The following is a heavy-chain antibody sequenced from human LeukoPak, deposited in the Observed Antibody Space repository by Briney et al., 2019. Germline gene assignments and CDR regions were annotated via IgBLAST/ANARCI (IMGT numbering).Heavy chain of an antibody. D-gene: IGHD2-15*01. CDR2: ISSSGSYI. J-gene: IGHJ4*02. CDR1: GFTFSSYS. V-gene: IGHV3-21*01. Sequence: GGSLRLSCAASGFTFSSYSMNWVRQAPGKGLEWVSSISSSGSYIYYADSVKGRFTISRDNAKNSLYLQMNSLRAEDTAVYYCARDPGSGGKYEDYWGQGTLVTVSS. CDR3: ARDPGSGGKYEDY.